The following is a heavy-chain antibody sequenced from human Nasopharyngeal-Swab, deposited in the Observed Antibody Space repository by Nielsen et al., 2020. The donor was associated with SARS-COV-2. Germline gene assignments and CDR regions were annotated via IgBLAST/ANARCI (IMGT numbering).Heavy chain of an antibody. J-gene: IGHJ6*02. CDR3: ARDIAPNYDYVWGSFRPPYYYYGMDV. Sequence: GASLKISCAASGFTFSSYNMNWVRQAPGKGLEWVSSISTSNSSINYADSLNGRFTISRDNAKTSLYLQMNSMRAEDTAVYYCARDIAPNYDYVWGSFRPPYYYYGMDVWGQGTTVTVSS. CDR2: ISTSNSSI. CDR1: GFTFSSYN. V-gene: IGHV3-21*06. D-gene: IGHD3-16*02.